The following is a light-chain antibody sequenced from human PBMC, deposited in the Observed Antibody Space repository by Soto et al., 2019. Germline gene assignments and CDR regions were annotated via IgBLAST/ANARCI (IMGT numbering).Light chain of an antibody. CDR3: QQYYNTPLT. CDR1: QIILYSSNNKNY. V-gene: IGKV4-1*01. CDR2: WAS. J-gene: IGKJ4*01. Sequence: DIVMTQSPDSLAVSLGERATINCKSSQIILYSSNNKNYLAWYQQKPGQPPKLLIYWASTRESGVPDRFSGSGSGTDFTLTISSLQAEDVALYYCQQYYNTPLTFGGGTKVDIK.